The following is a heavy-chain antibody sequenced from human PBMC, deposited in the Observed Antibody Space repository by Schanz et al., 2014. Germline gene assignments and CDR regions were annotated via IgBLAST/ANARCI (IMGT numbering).Heavy chain of an antibody. D-gene: IGHD2-8*02. Sequence: QVQLQQWGAGLLKPSETLSLTCGVFGGSFSGYYWSWIRQPPGKGLEWIAEINHGGSTNYNPSLKSRVTISVDKSKNQCSLKVRSVTAADTAVYYCARDSLRGATGGYGMDVWGQGTTVTVSS. V-gene: IGHV4-34*01. CDR1: GGSFSGYY. J-gene: IGHJ6*02. CDR2: INHGGST. CDR3: ARDSLRGATGGYGMDV.